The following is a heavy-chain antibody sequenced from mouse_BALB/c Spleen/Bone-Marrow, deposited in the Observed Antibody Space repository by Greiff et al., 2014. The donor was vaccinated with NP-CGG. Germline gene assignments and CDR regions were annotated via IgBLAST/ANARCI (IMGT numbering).Heavy chain of an antibody. CDR3: ARVFYDSTSVY. CDR2: IYPGDGDT. J-gene: IGHJ2*01. D-gene: IGHD1-1*01. Sequence: QVQLQQSGAELARPGASVKLSCKASGYTFTGYWMQWVKQRPGQGLEWIGIIYPGDGDTRYTQKFKGKATLTADKSSSTAYMQLRNLASEDSAVYYCARVFYDSTSVYWGQGTTLPVSS. CDR1: GYTFTGYW. V-gene: IGHV1-87*01.